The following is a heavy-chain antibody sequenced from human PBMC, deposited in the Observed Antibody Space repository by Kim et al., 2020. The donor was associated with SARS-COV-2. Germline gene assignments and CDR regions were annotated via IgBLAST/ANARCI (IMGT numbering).Heavy chain of an antibody. Sequence: GGSLRLSCAASGFTFSSYGMHWVRQAPGKGLEWVAVISYDGSNKYYADSVKGRFTISRDNSKNTLYLQMNSLRAEDTAVYYCAKAPPYVWGSYRYTGEYFQHWGQGTLVTVSS. CDR3: AKAPPYVWGSYRYTGEYFQH. J-gene: IGHJ1*01. V-gene: IGHV3-30*18. D-gene: IGHD3-16*02. CDR2: ISYDGSNK. CDR1: GFTFSSYG.